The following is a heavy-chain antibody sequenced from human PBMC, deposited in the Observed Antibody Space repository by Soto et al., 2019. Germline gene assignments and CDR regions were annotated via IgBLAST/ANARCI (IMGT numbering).Heavy chain of an antibody. D-gene: IGHD3-3*01. V-gene: IGHV1-18*04. J-gene: IGHJ6*02. CDR1: GYTFTSYG. CDR2: ISAYNGNT. Sequence: ASVKVSCKASGYTFTSYGISWVRQAPGQGLEWMGWISAYNGNTNYAQKLQGRVTMTTDTSTSTAYMELRSLRSDDTAVYYCARDVDDFWSGYYSYCYYGMDVWGQGTTVTVSS. CDR3: ARDVDDFWSGYYSYCYYGMDV.